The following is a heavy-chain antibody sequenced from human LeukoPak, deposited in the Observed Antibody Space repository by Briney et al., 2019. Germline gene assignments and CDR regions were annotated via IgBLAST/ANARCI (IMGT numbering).Heavy chain of an antibody. V-gene: IGHV1-46*01. CDR1: GYTYTSYY. CDR2: INPSGGST. D-gene: IGHD5-12*01. J-gene: IGHJ2*01. Sequence: ASVKVSCKASGYTYTSYYMHWVRQAPGQGLEWMGIINPSGGSTSYAQKFQGRVTMTRDTSTSTVYMELSSLRSEDTAVYYCAGDRLRLRHFDLWGRGTLVTVSS. CDR3: AGDRLRLRHFDL.